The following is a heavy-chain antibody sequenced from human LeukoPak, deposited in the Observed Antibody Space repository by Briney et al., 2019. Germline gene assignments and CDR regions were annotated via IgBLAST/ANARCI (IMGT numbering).Heavy chain of an antibody. V-gene: IGHV3-9*01. CDR2: ISWNSGSI. CDR1: GFTFDDYA. D-gene: IGHD3-10*01. CDR3: AKDSRITMVRGAFDY. J-gene: IGHJ4*02. Sequence: GGSLRLSCAASGFTFDDYAMHWVRQAPGKGLEWVSGISWNSGSIGYADSVKGRFTISRDNAKNSLYLQMNSLRAEDTALYYRAKDSRITMVRGAFDYWGQGTLVTVSS.